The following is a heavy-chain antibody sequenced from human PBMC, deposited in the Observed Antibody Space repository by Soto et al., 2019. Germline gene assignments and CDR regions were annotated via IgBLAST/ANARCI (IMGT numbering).Heavy chain of an antibody. CDR3: AKNSGWFNT. V-gene: IGHV3-23*01. CDR2: IDGSGGTT. D-gene: IGHD3-10*01. J-gene: IGHJ5*02. Sequence: EFQVLQSGGGLVQPGGSLTLSCAASGFPFSSTDMTWVRQAPGKGLEWVSTIDGSGGTTYYADSVKGRFTISRDNSINPVFLQMNSLRADDTAIYFCAKNSGWFNTWGQGALVTVSS. CDR1: GFPFSSTD.